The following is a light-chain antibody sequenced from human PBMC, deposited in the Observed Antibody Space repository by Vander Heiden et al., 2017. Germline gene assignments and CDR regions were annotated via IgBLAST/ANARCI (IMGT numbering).Light chain of an antibody. CDR1: SRDVGAYNY. CDR3: SSYTSSSPHVV. J-gene: IGLJ2*01. CDR2: DVS. V-gene: IGLV2-14*03. Sequence: QSALTLPASVSGSPGPPITISCTGTSRDVGAYNYVSWYQQHPGKAPKLMIYDVSNRPSGVSNRFSGSKSGNTASLTISGLQAEDEADYYCSSYTSSSPHVVFGGGTKLTVL.